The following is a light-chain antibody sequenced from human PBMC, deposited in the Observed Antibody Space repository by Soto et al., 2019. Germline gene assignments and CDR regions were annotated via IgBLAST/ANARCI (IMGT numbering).Light chain of an antibody. CDR2: CAT. V-gene: IGKV4-1*01. Sequence: DIVMTHSPDSLAVSLGEGATINCKSSQSVLHSSNSKHYLAWYQQKEGQPPKLLIYCATTRESEVPGRFSGSGSVKDFAHTISNLQAEDEAVHYCEQYYSTPDTFGHGTKLEIK. CDR1: QSVLHSSNSKHY. J-gene: IGKJ2*01. CDR3: EQYYSTPDT.